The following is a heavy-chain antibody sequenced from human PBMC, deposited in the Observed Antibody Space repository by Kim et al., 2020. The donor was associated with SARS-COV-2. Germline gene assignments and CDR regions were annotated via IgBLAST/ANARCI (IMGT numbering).Heavy chain of an antibody. CDR2: INEDGSAK. CDR1: GFSISRSW. CDR3: ATTLRHGAY. D-gene: IGHD1-1*01. V-gene: IGHV3-7*01. J-gene: IGHJ4*02. Sequence: GGSLRLSCAVSGFSISRSWMNWVRRAPGKGLEWVATINEDGSAKLYVDPVKGRFTISRDNAKNSLDLQMNSLKVEDAAVYYCATTLRHGAYWGQGTLVTVSS.